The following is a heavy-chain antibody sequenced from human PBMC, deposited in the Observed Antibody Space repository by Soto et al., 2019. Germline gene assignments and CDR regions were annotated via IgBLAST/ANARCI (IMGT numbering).Heavy chain of an antibody. CDR1: GGSISSYY. V-gene: IGHV4-4*07. Sequence: TLSLTCTVSGGSISSYYWSWIRQPAGKGMEWIGRIHTTDGTNYNPSLKSRVTMSIDTSNNQFSLKLSSLTAADTAVYYCARALSSAAGLYFDFWGQGTLVTVSS. J-gene: IGHJ4*02. CDR2: IHTTDGT. CDR3: ARALSSAAGLYFDF. D-gene: IGHD6-13*01.